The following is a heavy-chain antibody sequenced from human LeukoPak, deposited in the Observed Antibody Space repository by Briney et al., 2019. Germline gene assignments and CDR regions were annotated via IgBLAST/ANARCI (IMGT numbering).Heavy chain of an antibody. Sequence: SVKVSCKASGYTFNDYYIQWVRQAPGQGLEWMGWINPKSGGTKSERKFQGRLTMTRDTSINTANMELSSLRSDDTAVYYCVRDAISLEPDTFDIWGQGTMVSVSS. J-gene: IGHJ3*02. CDR1: GYTFNDYY. V-gene: IGHV1-2*02. CDR3: VRDAISLEPDTFDI. CDR2: INPKSGGT.